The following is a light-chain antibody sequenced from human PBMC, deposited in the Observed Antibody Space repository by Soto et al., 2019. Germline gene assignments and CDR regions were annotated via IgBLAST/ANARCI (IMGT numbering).Light chain of an antibody. Sequence: ESVLMQSPGTLSLSPGERAALSCRASQSVSSSYLAWYQQKSGQAPRLLIYAASTRATGIPDRFSGSGSGTDFTLTISRLEPEDFAVYFCQLYGSSPPRYTFGQGTKLEIK. CDR2: AAS. V-gene: IGKV3-20*01. CDR3: QLYGSSPPRYT. J-gene: IGKJ2*01. CDR1: QSVSSSY.